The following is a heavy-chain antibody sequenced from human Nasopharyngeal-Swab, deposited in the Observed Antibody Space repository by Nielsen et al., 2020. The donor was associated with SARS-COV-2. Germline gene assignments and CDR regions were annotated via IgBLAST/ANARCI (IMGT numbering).Heavy chain of an antibody. Sequence: GGSLRLSCAASGFTFSSYWMSWVRQAPGKGLEWVANIKQDGSEKYYVDSVKGRFTISRDNSKNTLYLQMNSLRAEDTAVYYCAREYCSSTSCYFWGPDYYYGMDVWGQGTTVTVSS. J-gene: IGHJ6*02. CDR3: AREYCSSTSCYFWGPDYYYGMDV. CDR2: IKQDGSEK. CDR1: GFTFSSYW. V-gene: IGHV3-7*01. D-gene: IGHD2-2*01.